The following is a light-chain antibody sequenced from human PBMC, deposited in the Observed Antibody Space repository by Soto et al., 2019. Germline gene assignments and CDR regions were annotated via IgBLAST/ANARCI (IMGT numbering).Light chain of an antibody. CDR3: QQYNNWPLWT. V-gene: IGKV3-15*01. CDR1: QSVSSSY. Sequence: EIVLTQSPGTLSLSPGERATLSCRASQSVSSSYLAWYQQKPGQAPRLLIYGASTRATGIPARFSGSGSGTEFTLTISSLQSEDFAVYYCQQYNNWPLWTFGQGTKVDNK. CDR2: GAS. J-gene: IGKJ1*01.